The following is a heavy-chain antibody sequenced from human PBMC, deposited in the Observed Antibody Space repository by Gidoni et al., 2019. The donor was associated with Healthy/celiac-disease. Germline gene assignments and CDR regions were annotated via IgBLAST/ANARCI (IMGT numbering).Heavy chain of an antibody. D-gene: IGHD3-10*01. V-gene: IGHV3-23*01. CDR1: GFTFSSCA. Sequence: ELQLLESGVGLVQPGGSLRLPCAASGFTFSSCAMSWVRQAPGKGLEWVSAISGSGGSTYYADSVKGRFTISRDNSKNTLYLQMNSLRAEDTAVYYCAKVYGSGNYYGMDVWGQGTTVTVSS. CDR2: ISGSGGST. CDR3: AKVYGSGNYYGMDV. J-gene: IGHJ6*02.